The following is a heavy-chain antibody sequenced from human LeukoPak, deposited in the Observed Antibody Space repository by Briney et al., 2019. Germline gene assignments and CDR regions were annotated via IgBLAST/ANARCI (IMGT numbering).Heavy chain of an antibody. Sequence: ASVKVSCKASGYTFTGYYMHWVRQAPGQGLEWMGLINPNSGCTNYAQKFQGRVTMTRDTSISKAYMELSRLRSDGTAVYYCARVREYYDSSGYYHWFDPWGQGTLVTDCS. CDR2: INPNSGCT. CDR3: ARVREYYDSSGYYHWFDP. V-gene: IGHV1-2*02. D-gene: IGHD3-22*01. CDR1: GYTFTGYY. J-gene: IGHJ5*02.